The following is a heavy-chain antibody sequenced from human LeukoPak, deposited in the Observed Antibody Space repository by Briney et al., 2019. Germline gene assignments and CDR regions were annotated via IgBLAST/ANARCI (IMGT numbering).Heavy chain of an antibody. V-gene: IGHV3-7*01. Sequence: GGSLRLSCAAPGFTFSNSWLTWARKAPGRGLEWVANIKQDGSEKHYVDSVKGRFTISRDNAKNSLYLQMNSLRAEDTAVYYCARDRQIAYWGRGTLVTVSS. CDR1: GFTFSNSW. CDR2: IKQDGSEK. CDR3: ARDRQIAY. J-gene: IGHJ4*02.